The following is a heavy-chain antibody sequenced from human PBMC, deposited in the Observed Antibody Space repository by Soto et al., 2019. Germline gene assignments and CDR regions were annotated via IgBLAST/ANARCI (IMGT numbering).Heavy chain of an antibody. CDR2: INPSGGST. J-gene: IGHJ4*02. Sequence: ASVNVSCKASGYTFTSYYMHWVRQAPGQGLEWMGIINPSGGSTSYAQKFQGRVTMTRDTSTSTVYMELSSLRSEDTAVYYCARDGRSPYSSAWYYFDYWGQGTLVTVSS. D-gene: IGHD6-19*01. V-gene: IGHV1-46*01. CDR1: GYTFTSYY. CDR3: ARDGRSPYSSAWYYFDY.